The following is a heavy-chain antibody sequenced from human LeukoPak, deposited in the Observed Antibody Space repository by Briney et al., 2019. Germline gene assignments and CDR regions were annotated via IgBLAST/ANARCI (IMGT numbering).Heavy chain of an antibody. Sequence: SGTLSLTCTVSGGSISSSSYYWGWIRQPPGKGLEWIGSIYYSGSTYYNPSLKSRVTISVDTSKNQFSLKLSSVTAADTAVYYCARGSGGGQNWFDPWGQGTLVTVSS. CDR3: ARGSGGGQNWFDP. D-gene: IGHD2-15*01. J-gene: IGHJ5*02. CDR2: IYYSGST. V-gene: IGHV4-39*01. CDR1: GGSISSSSYY.